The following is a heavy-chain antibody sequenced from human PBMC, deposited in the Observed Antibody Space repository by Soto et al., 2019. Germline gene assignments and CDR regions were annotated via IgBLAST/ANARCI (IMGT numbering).Heavy chain of an antibody. CDR3: ARDRVCTSATCGEFDYYYYYGMDV. V-gene: IGHV3-30*04. J-gene: IGHJ6*02. D-gene: IGHD2-2*01. CDR1: GFIFSNYA. CDR2: ISYDGNNK. Sequence: VQLLESGGGLAQPGGSLRLSCTASGFIFSNYAMFWVRQAPGKGLEWVAIISYDGNNKYNADSVKGRFTISRDNSKNTLYLQMNSLRAEDTAVYYCARDRVCTSATCGEFDYYYYYGMDVWGQGTTVTVSS.